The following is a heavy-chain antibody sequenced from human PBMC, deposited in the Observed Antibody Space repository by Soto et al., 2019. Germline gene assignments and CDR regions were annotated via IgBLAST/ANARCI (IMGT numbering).Heavy chain of an antibody. D-gene: IGHD3-22*01. J-gene: IGHJ3*02. CDR1: GFTFSSYV. V-gene: IGHV3-30*14. CDR2: ISNDGNNK. Sequence: GGSLRLSCAASGFTFSSYVMHWVRQAPGKGLEWVAHISNDGNNKYYADSVKGRFTISRDNSKNTLYLQMNSLRAEDTAVYYFARLSSGSSAFDIWGKGTMVTVSS. CDR3: ARLSSGSSAFDI.